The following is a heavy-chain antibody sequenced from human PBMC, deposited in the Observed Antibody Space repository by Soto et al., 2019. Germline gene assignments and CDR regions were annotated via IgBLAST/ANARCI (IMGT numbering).Heavy chain of an antibody. CDR3: ARDKGYCSSTSCYGGYYYGMDV. D-gene: IGHD2-2*01. V-gene: IGHV1-69*01. CDR2: IIPIFGTA. CDR1: GGTFSSYA. Sequence: QVQLVQSGAEVKKPGSSVKVSCKASGGTFSSYAISWVRQAPGQGLEWMGGIIPIFGTANYGQKFQGRVTITADESTSTAYMELSSVRSEDTAVYYCARDKGYCSSTSCYGGYYYGMDVWGQGTTVTVSS. J-gene: IGHJ6*02.